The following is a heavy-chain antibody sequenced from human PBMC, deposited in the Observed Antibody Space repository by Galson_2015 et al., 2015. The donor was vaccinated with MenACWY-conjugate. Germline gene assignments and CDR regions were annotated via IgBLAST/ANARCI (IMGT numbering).Heavy chain of an antibody. D-gene: IGHD6-19*01. CDR2: IKEDGSDK. CDR1: GFTFSTYW. J-gene: IGHJ2*01. Sequence: SLRLSCAASGFTFSTYWMSWVRQAPGKGLEWVANIKEDGSDKYYVDSMRGRFTITRDNAKNSLYLQMNSLRAEDTSLYFCAKSPRNLAGLDLWGRGTLVTVSS. CDR3: AKSPRNLAGLDL. V-gene: IGHV3-7*01.